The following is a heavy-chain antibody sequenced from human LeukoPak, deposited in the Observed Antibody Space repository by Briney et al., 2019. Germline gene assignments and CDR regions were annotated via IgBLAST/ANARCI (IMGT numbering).Heavy chain of an antibody. CDR1: GFTFDDYG. J-gene: IGHJ4*02. CDR2: INTDGTTT. CDR3: TRGARERGFDY. Sequence: GGSLRLSCAASGFTFDDYGMSWVRQAPGKGLEWVSRINTDGTTTNYADSVKGRFTISRDNAGNMLYLQMNSLRVEDTAVYYCTRGARERGFDYWGQGTLVTVSS. V-gene: IGHV3-74*01. D-gene: IGHD6-6*01.